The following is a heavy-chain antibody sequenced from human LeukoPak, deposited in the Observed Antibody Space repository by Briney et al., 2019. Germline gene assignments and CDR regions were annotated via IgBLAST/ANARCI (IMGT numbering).Heavy chain of an antibody. CDR2: INHSGST. D-gene: IGHD4-17*01. V-gene: IGHV4-34*01. CDR1: GGSFSGYY. J-gene: IGHJ3*02. Sequence: SETLSLTCAVYGGSFSGYYWSWIRQPPGKGLEWIGEINHSGSTNYNPSLRSRVTISVDTSKNQFSLKLSSVTAADTAVYYCARRGLRRAFDIWGQGTMVTVSS. CDR3: ARRGLRRAFDI.